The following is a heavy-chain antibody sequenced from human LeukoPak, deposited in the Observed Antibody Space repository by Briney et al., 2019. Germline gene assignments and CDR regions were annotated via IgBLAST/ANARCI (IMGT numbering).Heavy chain of an antibody. CDR2: ISGSGGST. J-gene: IGHJ6*02. V-gene: IGHV3-23*01. CDR3: AKDPYGGSYYGYYSFGMDV. Sequence: GGSLRLSCAASGFTFSSCAMSWVRQAPGQGLKWVSAISGSGGSTYYADSVKGRFTISRDNSKNTLYLQMNSLRAEAAAEYYSAKDPYGGSYYGYYSFGMDVWGQGTTVTVSS. CDR1: GFTFSSCA. D-gene: IGHD1-26*01.